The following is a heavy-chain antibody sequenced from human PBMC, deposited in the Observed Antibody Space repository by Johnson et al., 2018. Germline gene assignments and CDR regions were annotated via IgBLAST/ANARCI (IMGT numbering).Heavy chain of an antibody. CDR3: ARDGRVCSGGSCYSDWFDP. CDR1: GYTFTSYD. V-gene: IGHV1-8*01. D-gene: IGHD2-15*01. J-gene: IGHJ5*02. Sequence: QVQLVQSGAEVKKPGASVKVSCKASGYTFTSYDINWVRQAPGQGLEWMGWTNPHSGNTGYAQKFRGRVTRTRNTSISTAYMELSSLTSEDTAVYYCARDGRVCSGGSCYSDWFDPWGQGTLVTVSP. CDR2: TNPHSGNT.